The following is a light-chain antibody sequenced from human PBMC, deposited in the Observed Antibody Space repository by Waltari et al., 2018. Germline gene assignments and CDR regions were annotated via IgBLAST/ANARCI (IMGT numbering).Light chain of an antibody. V-gene: IGLV2-8*01. CDR3: ASFAGSNNL. CDR2: EVT. Sequence: QSALTQPPSASGSPGQSVTISCTGTSTDIGVYNYVSWYQQHPGNAPKLLIYEVTERPSGVPDRFSGSKSGNTASLPDSGLQGEDEADYYCASFAGSNNLFGGGTKLTVL. CDR1: STDIGVYNY. J-gene: IGLJ2*01.